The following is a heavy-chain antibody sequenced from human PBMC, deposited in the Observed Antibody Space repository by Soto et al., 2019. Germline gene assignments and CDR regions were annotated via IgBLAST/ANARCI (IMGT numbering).Heavy chain of an antibody. J-gene: IGHJ5*02. D-gene: IGHD2-21*01. V-gene: IGHV4-39*01. Sequence: SETLSLTCIVSGGSISSSSYYWGWIRQPPGKGLEWIGSIYYSGSTYYNPSLKSRVTISVDTSRNQFSLKVSWASAADTAPFPCARNCGRNCFDPYGQRSMVTVCS. CDR3: ARNCGRNCFDP. CDR2: IYYSGST. CDR1: GGSISSSSYY.